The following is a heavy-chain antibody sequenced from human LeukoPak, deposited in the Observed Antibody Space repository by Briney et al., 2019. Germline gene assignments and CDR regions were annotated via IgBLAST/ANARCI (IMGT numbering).Heavy chain of an antibody. V-gene: IGHV4-61*02. CDR2: IYTSGST. Sequence: PSETLSLTCTVSGGSISSGSYYWSWIRQPAGKGLEWIGRIYTSGSTNYNPSLKSRVTISVDTSKNQFSLKLSSVTAADTAVYYCARDSRGFDPWGQGTLVTVSS. J-gene: IGHJ5*02. CDR1: GGSISSGSYY. CDR3: ARDSRGFDP.